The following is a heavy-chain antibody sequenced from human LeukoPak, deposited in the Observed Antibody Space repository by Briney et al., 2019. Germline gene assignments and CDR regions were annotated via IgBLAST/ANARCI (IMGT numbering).Heavy chain of an antibody. CDR2: ISSNGGST. J-gene: IGHJ4*02. V-gene: IGHV3-64*01. CDR3: ASPGAYY. CDR1: GFTFSSYA. Sequence: PGGSLRLSCAASGFTFSSYAMHWVRQPPGKGLEYASAISSNGGSTYYANSVKGRFTISRDNSKNTLYLQMGSLRPEDMAVYYCASPGAYYWGQGTLVTVSS.